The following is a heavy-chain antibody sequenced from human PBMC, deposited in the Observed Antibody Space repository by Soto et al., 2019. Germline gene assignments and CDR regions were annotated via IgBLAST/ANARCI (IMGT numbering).Heavy chain of an antibody. D-gene: IGHD3-10*01. CDR2: IYPCDSDT. Sequence: GESRKISCKGSGYSFTSYWIGWVRQMRVKGLEWMGIIYPCDSDTRYSPSFQGQVTISADKSISTAYLQWSSLKASHTAMYYCARHGIVGGSGSYYNRWGQGTMVTGSS. CDR3: ARHGIVGGSGSYYNR. CDR1: GYSFTSYW. J-gene: IGHJ4*02. V-gene: IGHV5-51*01.